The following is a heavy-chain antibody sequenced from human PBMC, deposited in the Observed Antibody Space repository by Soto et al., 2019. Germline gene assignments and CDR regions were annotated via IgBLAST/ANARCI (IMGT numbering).Heavy chain of an antibody. CDR1: GFTFSSYA. V-gene: IGHV3-64D*08. D-gene: IGHD6-13*01. J-gene: IGHJ6*02. CDR2: ISSNGGST. Sequence: GGSLRLSCSASGFTFSSYAMHWVRQAPGKGLEYVSAISSNGGSTYYADSVKGRFTISRDNSKNTLYLQMSSLRAEDTAVYYCVKDAVEQLPLYYYYGMDVWGQGTTVTVSS. CDR3: VKDAVEQLPLYYYYGMDV.